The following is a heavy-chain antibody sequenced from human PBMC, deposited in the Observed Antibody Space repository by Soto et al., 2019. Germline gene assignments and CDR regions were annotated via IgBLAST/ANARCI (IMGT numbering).Heavy chain of an antibody. V-gene: IGHV1-69*10. CDR3: ARRYYGSGTYFDY. J-gene: IGHJ4*02. Sequence: SVKVSCKASGGGNLRDYRTTWVRRAPGQGLEWMGGIIPKLGSANYAQNFQGQVTISADKSISTAYLQWSSLKASDTAMYYCARRYYGSGTYFDYWGQGTLVTVSS. CDR2: IIPKLGSA. D-gene: IGHD3-10*01. CDR1: GGGNLRDYR.